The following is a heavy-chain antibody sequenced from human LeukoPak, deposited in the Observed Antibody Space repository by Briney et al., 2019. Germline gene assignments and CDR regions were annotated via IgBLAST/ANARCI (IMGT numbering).Heavy chain of an antibody. Sequence: GGSLRLSCAASGFTFSSYSMKWVRQAPGKGLEWVSSISSSSSYIYYADSVKGRFTISRHNAKNSLYLQMNSLRAEHTAVYYCAMDYKHPIYYWGHETLVTVSS. J-gene: IGHJ4*01. CDR2: ISSSSSYI. CDR3: AMDYKHPIYY. V-gene: IGHV3-21*01. CDR1: GFTFSSYS. D-gene: IGHD3-10*01.